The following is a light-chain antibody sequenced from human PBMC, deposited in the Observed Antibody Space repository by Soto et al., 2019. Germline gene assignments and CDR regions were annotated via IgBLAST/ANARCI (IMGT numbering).Light chain of an antibody. CDR1: SSDIGGYHY. J-gene: IGLJ1*01. Sequence: QSALTQPASVSGSPGQSITISCTGTSSDIGGYHYVSWYQQLPGKVPKLIIYDVSNRPSGVSDRFSGSKSGNAASLTISGLQAEDEADYYCSSYTITITLYVFGTGTKLTVL. V-gene: IGLV2-14*03. CDR3: SSYTITITLYV. CDR2: DVS.